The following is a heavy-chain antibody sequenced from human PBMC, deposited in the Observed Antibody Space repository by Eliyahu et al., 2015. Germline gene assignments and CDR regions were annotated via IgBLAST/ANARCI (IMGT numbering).Heavy chain of an antibody. D-gene: IGHD5-18*01. CDR2: ISYDAINK. V-gene: IGHV3-30*01. J-gene: IGHJ4*02. CDR1: GXXXSDYA. CDR3: ARETPEYTYAYGY. Sequence: QVQLVESGGGVVQXGRSLRRXCAASGXXXSDYAFHWVRQAPGKGLEWLAFISYDAINKYYADSVQGRFTISRDDSKTTLYLQMNSLRPEDTAVYYCARETPEYTYAYGYWGQGTLVTVSS.